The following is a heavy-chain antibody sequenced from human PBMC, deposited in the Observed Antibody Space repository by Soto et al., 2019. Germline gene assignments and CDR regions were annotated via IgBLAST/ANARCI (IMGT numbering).Heavy chain of an antibody. V-gene: IGHV3-33*01. D-gene: IGHD1-26*01. Sequence: QVQLVESGGDVVQPGRSLRLSCAASGFTXXNYGMHWARQXPGKGLEWVAAILYDGSNKYYADSVKGRFTISRDNSKNTLYLQMNSLRAEDTAVYYCAGGTYYFDCCGQGTLGTVSS. CDR1: GFTXXNYG. J-gene: IGHJ4*02. CDR3: AGGTYYFDC. CDR2: ILYDGSNK.